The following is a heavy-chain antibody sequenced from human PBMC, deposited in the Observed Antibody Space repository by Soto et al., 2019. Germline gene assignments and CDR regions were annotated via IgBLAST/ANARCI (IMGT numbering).Heavy chain of an antibody. V-gene: IGHV3-23*01. D-gene: IGHD6-19*01. Sequence: EVQLLESGGGLVQPGGSLRLSCAASGFTFSSYAMSWVRQAPGKGLEWVSAISGSGGSTYYADSVKGRFTISRDNSKNTLYLQMNSLRAEDTAVYYCARDREVAVAGAGFDPWGQGTLVTVSS. J-gene: IGHJ5*02. CDR1: GFTFSSYA. CDR2: ISGSGGST. CDR3: ARDREVAVAGAGFDP.